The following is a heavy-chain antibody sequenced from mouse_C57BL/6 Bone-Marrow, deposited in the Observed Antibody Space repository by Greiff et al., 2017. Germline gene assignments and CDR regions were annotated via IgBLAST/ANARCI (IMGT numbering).Heavy chain of an antibody. Sequence: EVQVVESGGGLVKPGGSLKISCAASGFTFSSYAMSWVRQTPAKRLEWVATISDGGSYTYYPDNVKGRFTISRDHAKNNLYMQMSHLKSEDTAMYYCARDGYYGSSYFDYWGQGTTLTVSS. CDR2: ISDGGSYT. CDR3: ARDGYYGSSYFDY. CDR1: GFTFSSYA. D-gene: IGHD1-1*01. V-gene: IGHV5-4*01. J-gene: IGHJ2*01.